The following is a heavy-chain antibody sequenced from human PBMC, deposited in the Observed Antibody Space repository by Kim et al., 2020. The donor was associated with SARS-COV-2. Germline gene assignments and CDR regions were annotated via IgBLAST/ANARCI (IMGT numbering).Heavy chain of an antibody. CDR3: ARGLPTRYGMDV. Sequence: SETLSLTCTVSGGSISTYYWSWIRQPPGKGLEWIGYAYYSGSTHYNPSLNSRITISVDTSKNQFSLKVTSVTAADTAVYYCARGLPTRYGMDVWGQGTTVTVSS. CDR1: GGSISTYY. V-gene: IGHV4-59*01. D-gene: IGHD2-21*02. CDR2: AYYSGST. J-gene: IGHJ6*02.